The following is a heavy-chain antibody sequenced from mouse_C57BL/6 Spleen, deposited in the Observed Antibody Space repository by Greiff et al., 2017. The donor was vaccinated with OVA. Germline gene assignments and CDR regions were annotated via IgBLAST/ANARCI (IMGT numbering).Heavy chain of an antibody. V-gene: IGHV14-1*01. CDR1: GFNIKDYY. Sequence: EVKLMESGAELVRPGASVKLSCTASGFNIKDYYMHWVKQRPEQGLEWIGRIDPEDGDTEYAPKFQGKATMTADTSSNTAYLQLSSLTSEDTAVYYCTTTVVAPYAMDYWGQGTSVTVSS. D-gene: IGHD1-1*01. CDR3: TTTVVAPYAMDY. J-gene: IGHJ4*01. CDR2: IDPEDGDT.